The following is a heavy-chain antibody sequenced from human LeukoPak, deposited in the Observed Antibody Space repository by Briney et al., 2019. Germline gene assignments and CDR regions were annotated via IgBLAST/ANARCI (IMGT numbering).Heavy chain of an antibody. V-gene: IGHV3-74*03. CDR2: INSDGSST. Sequence: PGGSLRLSCAASGFTFSSLWMHWVRQAPGKGLVWVSYINSDGSSTMYADSVKGRFTISRDNAKNTVYLQMNSLRAEDTAVYYCARGGYGSIDYWGQGTLVTVSS. D-gene: IGHD4-17*01. CDR3: ARGGYGSIDY. CDR1: GFTFSSLW. J-gene: IGHJ4*02.